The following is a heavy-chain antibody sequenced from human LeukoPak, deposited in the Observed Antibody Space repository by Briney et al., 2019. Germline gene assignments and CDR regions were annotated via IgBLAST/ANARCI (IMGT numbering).Heavy chain of an antibody. Sequence: TGGSLRLSCSASGFTLSSYAMHWVRQAPGKGLKYVSAISGNGGSTFYADSVRGRFTISRDNSKNTLYLQMSSLRPEDTAVYYCVMTISGYDPQRFDYWGQGTLVTVSS. D-gene: IGHD5-12*01. CDR2: ISGNGGST. CDR3: VMTISGYDPQRFDY. J-gene: IGHJ4*02. V-gene: IGHV3-64D*09. CDR1: GFTLSSYA.